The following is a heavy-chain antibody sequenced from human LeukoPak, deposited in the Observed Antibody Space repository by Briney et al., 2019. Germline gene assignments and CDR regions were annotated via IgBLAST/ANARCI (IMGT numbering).Heavy chain of an antibody. Sequence: GGSLRLSCAASGFTFSSYGMHWVRQAPGKGLEWVAVISYDGSNKYYADSVKGRFTISRDNSKNTLYLQMNSLRAEDTAVYCCASDPSGSYPLDYWGQGTLVTVSS. CDR3: ASDPSGSYPLDY. CDR1: GFTFSSYG. D-gene: IGHD1-26*01. CDR2: ISYDGSNK. J-gene: IGHJ4*02. V-gene: IGHV3-30*03.